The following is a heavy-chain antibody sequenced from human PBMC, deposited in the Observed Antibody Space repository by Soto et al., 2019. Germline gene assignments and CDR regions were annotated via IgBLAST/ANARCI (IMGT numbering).Heavy chain of an antibody. J-gene: IGHJ4*02. D-gene: IGHD6-13*01. V-gene: IGHV3-53*01. CDR3: ARDPPGIAASGGGG. Sequence: LRLSCAASGFTVSNNYMIWVRQAPGKGLEWASLIYSGGSTHYADSVKGRFTISRDNSKNTLYLQMNSLRVEDTAVYYCARDPPGIAASGGGGWGQGTLVTVSS. CDR1: GFTVSNNY. CDR2: IYSGGST.